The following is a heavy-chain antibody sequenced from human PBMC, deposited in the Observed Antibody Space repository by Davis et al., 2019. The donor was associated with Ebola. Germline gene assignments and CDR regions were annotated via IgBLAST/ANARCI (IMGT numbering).Heavy chain of an antibody. D-gene: IGHD3-10*01. CDR1: GFTFSSYW. CDR2: IRQDGSEK. CDR3: ARFSRGELENY. J-gene: IGHJ4*02. V-gene: IGHV3-7*01. Sequence: GGSLRLSCAVSGFTFSSYWMTWVRLAPGKGLEWVANIRQDGSEKQYVGSVEGRFTISRDNAKNSLYLQMNSLRVEDTGVYYCARFSRGELENYWGQGALVNVSS.